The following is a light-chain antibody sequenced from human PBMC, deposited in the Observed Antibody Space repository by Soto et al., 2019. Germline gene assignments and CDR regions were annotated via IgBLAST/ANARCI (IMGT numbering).Light chain of an antibody. CDR2: EVT. CDR1: RLDVGGYNY. Sequence: QSALTQPASVSGSPGQSITISCTGTRLDVGGYNYVSWYQQHPGKAPKLIIYEVTNRPSGVSVRFSGSKSDNTASLTISGLQTEDEADYYCCSYVSSKTYLFGTGTKVTVL. V-gene: IGLV2-14*03. CDR3: CSYVSSKTYL. J-gene: IGLJ1*01.